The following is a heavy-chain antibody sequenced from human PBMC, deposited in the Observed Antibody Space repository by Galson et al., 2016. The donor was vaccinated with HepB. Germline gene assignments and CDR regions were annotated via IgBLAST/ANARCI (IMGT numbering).Heavy chain of an antibody. D-gene: IGHD3-10*01. Sequence: SLRLSCAASGFIFSSYGMHWVRQAPGKGLEWVSVISKDGRIKNYAESEKGRFTISRDNSKNTLYLQMNTLRIEGTAVYYCAKEDGGSGSYLEYWGQGTLVTVSS. J-gene: IGHJ4*02. CDR2: ISKDGRIK. CDR3: AKEDGGSGSYLEY. CDR1: GFIFSSYG. V-gene: IGHV3-30*18.